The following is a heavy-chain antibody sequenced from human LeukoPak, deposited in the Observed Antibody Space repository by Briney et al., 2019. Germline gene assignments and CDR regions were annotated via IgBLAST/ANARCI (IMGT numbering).Heavy chain of an antibody. D-gene: IGHD6-13*01. CDR1: GGSISGSSYY. V-gene: IGHV4-39*07. CDR2: IYYSGST. Sequence: SETLSLTCTVSGGSISGSSYYWGWIRQPPGKGLEWIGSIYYSGSTYYNPSLKSRVTISVDTSKNQFSLKLSSVTAADTAVYYCASYSSTGNYFDYWGQGTLVTVSS. CDR3: ASYSSTGNYFDY. J-gene: IGHJ4*02.